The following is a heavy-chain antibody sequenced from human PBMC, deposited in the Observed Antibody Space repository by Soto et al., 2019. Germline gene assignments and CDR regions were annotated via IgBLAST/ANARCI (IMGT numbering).Heavy chain of an antibody. D-gene: IGHD1-26*01. CDR1: GFTFSSSE. J-gene: IGHJ3*01. V-gene: IGHV3-48*03. CDR2: IHPSGQPI. Sequence: EVQLVESGGGLVQPGGSLRLSCAVSGFTFSSSEMYWVRQAPGKGLEWISYIHPSGQPIFYADSVKGRFTISRDNANNTLFLQMTSLRAEDTAVYYCARRASRWGQGTMATVSS. CDR3: ARRASR.